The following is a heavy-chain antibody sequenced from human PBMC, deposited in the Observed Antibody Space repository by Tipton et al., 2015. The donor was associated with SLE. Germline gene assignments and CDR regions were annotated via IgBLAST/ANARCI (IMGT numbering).Heavy chain of an antibody. CDR3: AGEGAGYCNSGVCLVDVLHL. CDR1: GGSFSGYY. CDR2: ISSRGPAI. D-gene: IGHD2-15*01. Sequence: LSLTCAVYGGSFSGYYMSWIRQAPGKGLEWVSYISSRGPAIYYADSVKGRFTISRDNAKNSLYLQMNGLRAEDTAVYYCAGEGAGYCNSGVCLVDVLHLWGPGTMVTVSS. V-gene: IGHV3-11*04. J-gene: IGHJ3*01.